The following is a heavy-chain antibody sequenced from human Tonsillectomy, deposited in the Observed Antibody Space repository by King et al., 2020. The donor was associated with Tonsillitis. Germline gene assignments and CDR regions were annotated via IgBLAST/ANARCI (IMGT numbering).Heavy chain of an antibody. D-gene: IGHD2/OR15-2a*01. CDR3: ATSGLADYFIHY. Sequence: VQLVESGGGLVKPGGSLRLSCAASGFTFSTYSMNWVRQAPGKGLEWVSSISSMTSSIYYADSVKGRFTISRDNAKNSLYLQMNSLRAEDTAVYYCATSGLADYFIHYWGQGTLVTVSS. CDR1: GFTFSTYS. CDR2: ISSMTSSI. J-gene: IGHJ4*02. V-gene: IGHV3-21*01.